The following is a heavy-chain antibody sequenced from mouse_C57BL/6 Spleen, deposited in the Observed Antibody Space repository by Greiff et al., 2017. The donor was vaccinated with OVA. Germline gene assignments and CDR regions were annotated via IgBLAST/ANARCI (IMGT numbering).Heavy chain of an antibody. V-gene: IGHV1-59*01. D-gene: IGHD2-1*01. Sequence: QVQLQQPGAELVRPGTSVKLSCKASGYTFNSYWMHWVKQRPGQGLEWIGVIDPSDSYTNYNQKFKGKATLTVDTSSSTAYMQLSILTSEDSAVYYCARKKNYGNFFFDYWGQGTTLTVSS. CDR1: GYTFNSYW. J-gene: IGHJ2*01. CDR3: ARKKNYGNFFFDY. CDR2: IDPSDSYT.